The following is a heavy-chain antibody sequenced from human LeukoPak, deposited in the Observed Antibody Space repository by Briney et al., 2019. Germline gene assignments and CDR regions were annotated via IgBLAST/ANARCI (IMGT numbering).Heavy chain of an antibody. J-gene: IGHJ5*02. CDR1: GGTFSSYS. D-gene: IGHD2-15*01. Sequence: GASVKVSYKDSGGTFSSYSINWVRQAPRQGLEWMGGIIPLFNTPNYAQKFQGRVSITADKSTNTTYMELSSLTSEDTAVYYCTRAGIPGYCSAATCSNWFDPWGQGTLVTVSS. CDR2: IIPLFNTP. V-gene: IGHV1-69*06. CDR3: TRAGIPGYCSAATCSNWFDP.